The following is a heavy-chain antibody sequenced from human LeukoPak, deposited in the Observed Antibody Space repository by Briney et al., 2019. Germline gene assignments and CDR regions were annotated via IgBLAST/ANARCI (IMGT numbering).Heavy chain of an antibody. V-gene: IGHV4-59*01. CDR2: IYYSGST. J-gene: IGHJ4*02. D-gene: IGHD3-10*01. Sequence: SETLSLTCTVSGGSISNYYWSWIRQPPGKGLEWIGYIYYSGSTNYNPSLKSRVTISVDTSKNQFSLKLSSVSAADTAGYYCARGRGVPPYYFDYWGQGTLVTVSS. CDR1: GGSISNYY. CDR3: ARGRGVPPYYFDY.